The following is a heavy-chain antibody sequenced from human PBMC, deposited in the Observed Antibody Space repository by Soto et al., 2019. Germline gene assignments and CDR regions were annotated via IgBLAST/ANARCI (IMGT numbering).Heavy chain of an antibody. D-gene: IGHD3-10*01. CDR1: GFTFSSYG. V-gene: IGHV3-30*18. Sequence: QVQLVESGGGVVQPGRSLRLSCAASGFTFSSYGMHWVRQAPGKGLEWVAVISYDGSNKYYADSVKGRFTISRDNSKNTLYLQMNCLRAEDTAVYYCANSIYGSGSYATVDYYYGMDVWGQGTTVTVSS. CDR2: ISYDGSNK. J-gene: IGHJ6*02. CDR3: ANSIYGSGSYATVDYYYGMDV.